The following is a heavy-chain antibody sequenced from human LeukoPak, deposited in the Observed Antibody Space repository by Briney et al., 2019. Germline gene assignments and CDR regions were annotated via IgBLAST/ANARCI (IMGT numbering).Heavy chain of an antibody. CDR1: GGTFSSYA. V-gene: IGHV1-69*04. CDR2: IIPILGIA. J-gene: IGHJ5*02. D-gene: IGHD3-10*01. Sequence: VASVKVSCKASGGTFSSYAISWVRQAPGQGLEWMVRIIPILGIANYAQKFQGRVTITADKSTSTAYMELSSLRSEDTAVYYCARDPAQTYGSGSYYNNNWFDPWGQGTLVTVSS. CDR3: ARDPAQTYGSGSYYNNNWFDP.